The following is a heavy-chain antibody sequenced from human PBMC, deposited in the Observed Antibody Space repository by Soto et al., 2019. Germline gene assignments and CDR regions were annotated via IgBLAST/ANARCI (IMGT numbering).Heavy chain of an antibody. V-gene: IGHV1-69*01. J-gene: IGHJ6*02. CDR2: ISPIFGTA. Sequence: QVQLVQSGAEVKKPGSSVKVSCKASGGTFSSYAISWVRQAPGQGLEWMGGISPIFGTANYAQKFQGRVTITEDESTSTAYMELSSLRSEDTAVYYCARDKGSWVGALYGMDVWGQGTTVTVSS. CDR1: GGTFSSYA. CDR3: ARDKGSWVGALYGMDV. D-gene: IGHD1-26*01.